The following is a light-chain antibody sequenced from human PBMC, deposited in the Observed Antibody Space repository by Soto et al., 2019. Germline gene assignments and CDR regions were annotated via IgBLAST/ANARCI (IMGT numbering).Light chain of an antibody. J-gene: IGKJ4*01. Sequence: DTQMTQSPSTLSASVGDRVTITCGASQSISNWLAWYQQKPGKAPNLLIYFASTLQSGVPSRFSGSGSGTEFTLTISSLQPDDFATYYCQQYDTSPLTFGGGTKVEIK. CDR3: QQYDTSPLT. V-gene: IGKV1-5*03. CDR2: FAS. CDR1: QSISNW.